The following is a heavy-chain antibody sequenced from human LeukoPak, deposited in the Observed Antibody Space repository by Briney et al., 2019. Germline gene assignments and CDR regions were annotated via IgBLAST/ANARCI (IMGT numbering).Heavy chain of an antibody. V-gene: IGHV5-51*01. Sequence: GESLKISCKGSGYSFSDHWIGWVRQMPGKGLEWMGIIYPGDSDTRYSPSFQGQVTISADKSINTAYLQWCSLKASDTAVYYCAKASSSWSTSSHLQHWGQGTLVTVFS. J-gene: IGHJ1*01. CDR1: GYSFSDHW. D-gene: IGHD6-13*01. CDR2: IYPGDSDT. CDR3: AKASSSWSTSSHLQH.